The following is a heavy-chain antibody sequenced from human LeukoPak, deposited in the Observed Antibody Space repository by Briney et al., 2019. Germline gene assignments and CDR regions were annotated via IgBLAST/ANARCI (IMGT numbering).Heavy chain of an antibody. CDR3: AINGGGDSGYGNFDY. J-gene: IGHJ4*02. CDR2: INWNSDNI. D-gene: IGHD3-16*01. Sequence: GGSLRLSCAVSGFTFDDYAMHWVRQVPGKGLEWVSGINWNSDNIGYAESVKGRFTTSRDNATNSLYLQMNSLRAEDTAFYYCAINGGGDSGYGNFDYWGQGTLVTVSS. CDR1: GFTFDDYA. V-gene: IGHV3-9*01.